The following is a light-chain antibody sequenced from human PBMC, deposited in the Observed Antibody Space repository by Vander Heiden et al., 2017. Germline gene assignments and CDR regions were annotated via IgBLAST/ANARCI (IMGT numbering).Light chain of an antibody. CDR3: LLYDGEGWV. Sequence: QPVVTQEPSLTVSPGGTVTLTCASNTGAVTSGYFPNWFQQKPGQAPRPLIYSATNKHSWTPARFSGSLRGGKAALTLSDVQPEDEAEYYCLLYDGEGWVFGGGTKVTVL. CDR1: TGAVTSGYF. CDR2: SAT. V-gene: IGLV7-43*01. J-gene: IGLJ3*02.